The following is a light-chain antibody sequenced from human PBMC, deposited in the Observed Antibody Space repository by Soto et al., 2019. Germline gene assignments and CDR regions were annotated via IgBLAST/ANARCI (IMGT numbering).Light chain of an antibody. CDR3: QQYENLPLT. J-gene: IGKJ4*01. CDR2: DAS. CDR1: KDISKY. V-gene: IGKV1-33*01. Sequence: DIQLAQSPASRSASVGDRVTIACQASKDISKYVNWHQQQPGKAPKLMIYDASNLETGIPSRFSGSGSGKNFSLTITSLQHEDIATYYCQQYENLPLTFGGGTKVDIK.